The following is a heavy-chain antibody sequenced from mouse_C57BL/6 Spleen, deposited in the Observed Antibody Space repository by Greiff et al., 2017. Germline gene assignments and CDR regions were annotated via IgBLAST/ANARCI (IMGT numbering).Heavy chain of an antibody. CDR2: INYDGSST. J-gene: IGHJ4*01. CDR1: GFTFSDYY. CDR3: ARGGFGYYYAMDY. Sequence: EVQLVESEGGLVQPGSSMKLSCTASGFTFSDYYMAWVRQVPEKGLEWVANINYDGSSTYYLDSLKSRFIISRDNAKNILYLQMSSLKSEDTATYYCARGGFGYYYAMDYWGQGTSVTVSS. V-gene: IGHV5-16*01.